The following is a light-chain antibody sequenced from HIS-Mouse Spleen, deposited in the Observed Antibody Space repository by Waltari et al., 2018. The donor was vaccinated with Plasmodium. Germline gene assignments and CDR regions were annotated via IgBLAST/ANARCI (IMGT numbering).Light chain of an antibody. Sequence: AIRMTQSPSSFSASTGDRVTITCRASQGISSYLAWYQQKPGKAPKLLIYAASTLQSGVPSRFSSSGSGTDLTLTISCLQSEDFATYYCQQYYSYPFTFGPGTKVDIK. J-gene: IGKJ3*01. CDR3: QQYYSYPFT. CDR2: AAS. CDR1: QGISSY. V-gene: IGKV1-8*01.